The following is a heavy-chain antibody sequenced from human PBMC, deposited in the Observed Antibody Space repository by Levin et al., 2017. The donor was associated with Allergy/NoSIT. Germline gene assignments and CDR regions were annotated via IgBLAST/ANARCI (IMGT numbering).Heavy chain of an antibody. CDR3: AREIITMVRGVISYYYGMDV. D-gene: IGHD3-10*01. V-gene: IGHV3-53*01. Sequence: QLGESLKISCAASGFTVSSNYMSWVRQAPGKGLEWVSVIYSGGSTYYADSVKGRFTISRDNSKNTLYLQMNSLRAEDTAVYYCAREIITMVRGVISYYYGMDVWGQGTTVTVSS. CDR2: IYSGGST. CDR1: GFTVSSNY. J-gene: IGHJ6*02.